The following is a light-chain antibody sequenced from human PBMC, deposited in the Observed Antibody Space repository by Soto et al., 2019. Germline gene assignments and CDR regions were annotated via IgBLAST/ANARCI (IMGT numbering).Light chain of an antibody. CDR3: QQSYSTPPWT. V-gene: IGKV1-39*01. Sequence: DIQLTQSPASLSASVGDTVTITCRASQSITSYLNWYQQKPGTGPKLLIWAASSLQSGVPSRFSGSGSGTDFTLTISSLQPEDFATYFCQQSYSTPPWTFGQGTKVDIK. CDR2: AAS. J-gene: IGKJ1*01. CDR1: QSITSY.